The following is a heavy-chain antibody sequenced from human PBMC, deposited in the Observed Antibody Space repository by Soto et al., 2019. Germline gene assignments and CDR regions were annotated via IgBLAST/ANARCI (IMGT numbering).Heavy chain of an antibody. CDR3: ARVLRCTSCCTEGFDP. CDR1: GYTFTSYA. D-gene: IGHD2-2*02. CDR2: INAGNGNT. V-gene: IGHV1-3*01. Sequence: GASVKVSCKASGYTFTSYAMHWVRQAPGQRLEWMGWINAGNGNTKYSQKFQGRVTITRDTSASTAYMELSSLRSEDTAVYYCARVLRCTSCCTEGFDPWGQGTLVTVSS. J-gene: IGHJ5*02.